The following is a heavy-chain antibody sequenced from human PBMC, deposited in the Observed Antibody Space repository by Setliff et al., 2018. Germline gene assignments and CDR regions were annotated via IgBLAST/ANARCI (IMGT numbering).Heavy chain of an antibody. CDR2: LYYSGNT. V-gene: IGHV4-59*01. CDR1: GGSISSYS. CDR3: ARGPPGYYYYMNV. J-gene: IGHJ6*03. Sequence: SETLSLTCNVSGGSISSYSWSWIRQAPGKGLKWIGYLYYSGNTNYNPSLKSRVTISGDTSQNYFSLKLTSVTEADTAVYYCARGPPGYYYYMNVWGQGTTVTVSS.